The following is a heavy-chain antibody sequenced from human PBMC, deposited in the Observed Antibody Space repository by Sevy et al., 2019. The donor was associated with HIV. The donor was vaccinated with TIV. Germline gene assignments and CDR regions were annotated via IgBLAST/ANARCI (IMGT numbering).Heavy chain of an antibody. V-gene: IGHV3-30-3*01. CDR1: GFTFSSHA. CDR3: ARDGGYSVNFLPSGY. D-gene: IGHD3-10*02. J-gene: IGHJ4*02. CDR2: ISYDGSSK. Sequence: GRSLRLSCAASGFTFSSHAMHWVRQAPGKGLEWMAAISYDGSSKYYADSVKGRFTISRDDSKNTLYLQTSSLRAGDTAVYYCARDGGYSVNFLPSGYWGQGTLVTVSS.